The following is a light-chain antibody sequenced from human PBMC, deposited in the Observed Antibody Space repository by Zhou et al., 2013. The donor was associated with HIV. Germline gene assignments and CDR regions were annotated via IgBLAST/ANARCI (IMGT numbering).Light chain of an antibody. CDR1: LTLDNQ. CDR2: DTS. J-gene: IGKJ4*01. Sequence: ETVLTQSPATLSLSPGEGATLSCRASLTLDNQLAWYQQKPGQVPRLLIYDTSNRATGIPARFSGSGSGTDYTLTISGLEPEDFAVYYCQQSTSTALTFGGGTKVEIK. V-gene: IGKV3-11*01. CDR3: QQSTSTALT.